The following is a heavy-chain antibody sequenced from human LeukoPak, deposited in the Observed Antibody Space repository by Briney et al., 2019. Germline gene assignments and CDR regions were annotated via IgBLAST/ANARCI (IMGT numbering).Heavy chain of an antibody. J-gene: IGHJ5*02. V-gene: IGHV3-30*01. CDR2: ISYDGSNK. CDR1: GFTFSSYA. D-gene: IGHD2-15*01. CDR3: ARDLLPEGFDP. Sequence: GGSLRLSCAASGFTFSSYAMHWVRQAPGKGLEWVAVISYDGSNKYYADSVKGRFTISRDNSKNTLYLQMNSLRAEDTAVYYCARDLLPEGFDPWGQGTLVTVSS.